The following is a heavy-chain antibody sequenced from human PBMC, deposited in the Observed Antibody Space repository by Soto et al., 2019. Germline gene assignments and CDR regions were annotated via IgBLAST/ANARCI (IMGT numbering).Heavy chain of an antibody. D-gene: IGHD3-16*01. CDR3: VRDDFGLALDY. CDR1: GFTFSSYW. J-gene: IGHJ4*02. V-gene: IGHV3-74*01. Sequence: EVQLVESGGGLVQPGGSLRLSCVASGFTFSSYWMHWVRRTPGQGLVWVSHTDSDGSFTTYADSVKGRFTISRDNAKSTLFLQMNSLRAEDTAVYYCVRDDFGLALDYWGLGTLVTVSS. CDR2: TDSDGSFT.